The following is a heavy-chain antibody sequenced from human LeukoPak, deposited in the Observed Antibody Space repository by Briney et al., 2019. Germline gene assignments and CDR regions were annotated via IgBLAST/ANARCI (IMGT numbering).Heavy chain of an antibody. D-gene: IGHD3-10*01. CDR3: VRSGSYYSSIDY. CDR1: GFTFDDYA. Sequence: GRSLRLSCTASGFTFDDYAMHWVRQAPGKGLEWVSGMSWNSGNIDYADSVKGRFTISRDNAKDSLNLQMNSLRTEDTALYYCVRSGSYYSSIDYWGQGTLVTVSS. CDR2: MSWNSGNI. V-gene: IGHV3-9*01. J-gene: IGHJ4*02.